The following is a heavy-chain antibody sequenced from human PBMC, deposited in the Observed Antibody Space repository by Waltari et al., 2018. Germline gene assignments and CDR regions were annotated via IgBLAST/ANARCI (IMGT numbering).Heavy chain of an antibody. D-gene: IGHD4-17*01. CDR3: ARASPGDDRYFDY. CDR1: GFTFRSYW. V-gene: IGHV3-7*01. CDR2: IKQDGSEK. Sequence: EVQLVESGGGLVQPGGSLRLSCSASGFTFRSYWMSLFRQAPGKGLEWGANIKQDGSEKYYVDSVKGRFTISRDNAKNSLYLQMNSLRAEDTAVYDCARASPGDDRYFDYWGKGTLVTVSS. J-gene: IGHJ4*02.